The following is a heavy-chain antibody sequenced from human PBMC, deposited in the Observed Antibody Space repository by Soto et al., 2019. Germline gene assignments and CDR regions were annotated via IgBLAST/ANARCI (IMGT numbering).Heavy chain of an antibody. CDR1: GFTFSSYS. Sequence: EVQLVESGGGLVKPGGSLRLSCAASGFTFSSYSMNWVRQAPGKGLEWVSSISSSSSYIYYADSVKGRFTISRDNAKNSLYLQMNSRRAEETAVYYCARVGRSSSSSGGQGTLVTVSS. D-gene: IGHD6-6*01. CDR2: ISSSSSYI. V-gene: IGHV3-21*01. J-gene: IGHJ4*02. CDR3: ARVGRSSSSS.